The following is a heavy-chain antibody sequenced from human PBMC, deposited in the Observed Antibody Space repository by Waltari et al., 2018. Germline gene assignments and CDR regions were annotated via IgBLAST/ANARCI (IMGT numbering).Heavy chain of an antibody. V-gene: IGHV4-4*07. J-gene: IGHJ4*02. Sequence: QMKLLESGPGLVKPSETLSLTCTVSAASIRGHYWSWIRQPAGKGLEWIGRVYSTGATNYTPPLGRRATISVDTARKQVSLKLTAVTAADTAMYFCAESDSGSWQYFFNSWGQGALVTVSS. CDR1: AASIRGHY. D-gene: IGHD6-19*01. CDR3: AESDSGSWQYFFNS. CDR2: VYSTGAT.